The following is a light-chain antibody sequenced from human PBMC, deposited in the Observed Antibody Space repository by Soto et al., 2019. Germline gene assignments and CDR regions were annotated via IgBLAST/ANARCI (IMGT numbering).Light chain of an antibody. CDR2: ANN. CDR1: RSNIGINA. J-gene: IGLJ2*01. V-gene: IGLV1-44*01. CDR3: VAWDDSLNGLV. Sequence: QSVLTQPPSVSGTPGQRVSISCSGSRSNIGINAVDWYHQLPGTAPKVLIYANNQRPSGVPDRFSGSKSGTSASLAINGLQSDDEAHYYCVAWDDSLNGLVFGGGTKLTVL.